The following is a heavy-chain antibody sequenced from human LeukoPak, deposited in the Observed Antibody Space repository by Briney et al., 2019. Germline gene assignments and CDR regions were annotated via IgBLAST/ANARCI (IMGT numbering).Heavy chain of an antibody. CDR1: GFTFSSYA. Sequence: GGSLRLSCAASGFTFSSYAMSWVRQAPGKGLERVSGISGGGATSYYADSLKGRFTISRDRSMSTVYLKMDSLYYCAKDIDNSGPRGYFAYWGQGTMVTVSS. D-gene: IGHD3-10*01. V-gene: IGHV3-23*01. CDR3: GPRGYFAY. J-gene: IGHJ4*02. CDR2: ISGGGATS.